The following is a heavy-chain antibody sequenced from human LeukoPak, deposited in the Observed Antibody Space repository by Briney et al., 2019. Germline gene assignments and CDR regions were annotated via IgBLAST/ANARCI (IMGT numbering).Heavy chain of an antibody. CDR3: TRVGYIDEGIDY. CDR1: GFPFSSYW. V-gene: IGHV3-7*04. J-gene: IGHJ4*02. Sequence: GGSLRLSCVASGFPFSSYWMTWVRQAPGKGLEWVANIKQDGSKKSYVDSVKGRFTISRDIAKNSPYLQMNSLRAEDTAIYYCTRVGYIDEGIDYWGQGTLVTVSS. D-gene: IGHD5-24*01. CDR2: IKQDGSKK.